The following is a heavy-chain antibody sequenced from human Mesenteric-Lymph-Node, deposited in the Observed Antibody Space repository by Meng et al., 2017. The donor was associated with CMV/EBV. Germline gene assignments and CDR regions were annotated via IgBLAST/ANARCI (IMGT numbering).Heavy chain of an antibody. CDR1: GGTFSSYA. D-gene: IGHD5-18*01. CDR3: ARDGGYSYGSDNYYYYYGMDV. Sequence: SVKVSCKASGGTFSSYAISWVRQAPGQGLEWMGGIIPIFGTANYAQKFQGRVTITTDESTSTAYMELSSLRSENTAVYYCARDGGYSYGSDNYYYYYGMDVWGQGTTVTVSS. CDR2: IIPIFGTA. J-gene: IGHJ6*02. V-gene: IGHV1-69*05.